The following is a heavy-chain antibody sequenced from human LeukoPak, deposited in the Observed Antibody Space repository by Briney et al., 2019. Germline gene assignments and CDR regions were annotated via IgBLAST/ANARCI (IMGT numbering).Heavy chain of an antibody. D-gene: IGHD1-7*01. V-gene: IGHV1-2*06. CDR2: INPNSGGT. Sequence: ASVKVSCKASGYTFTDYYMHWVRQAPGQGLEWMGQINPNSGGTNYARKFQGRVTMTRDTSVNTAYMELSRLRSDDTAVYYCARLSLELRGSWFDPWGQGTLVTVSS. CDR1: GYTFTDYY. J-gene: IGHJ5*02. CDR3: ARLSLELRGSWFDP.